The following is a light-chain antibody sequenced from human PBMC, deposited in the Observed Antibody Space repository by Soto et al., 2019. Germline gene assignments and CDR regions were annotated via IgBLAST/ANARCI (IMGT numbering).Light chain of an antibody. CDR2: GAS. Sequence: EIVLTQSPGTLSLSPGERATLSCRASQSVSSSYLAWYQQKPGQAPRLLIYGASSRATGIPDRFSGSGSGTDFTLTISRLEPEDFAVYYWQQYGSPGVTFGQGTKLEIK. CDR3: QQYGSPGVT. V-gene: IGKV3-20*01. CDR1: QSVSSSY. J-gene: IGKJ2*01.